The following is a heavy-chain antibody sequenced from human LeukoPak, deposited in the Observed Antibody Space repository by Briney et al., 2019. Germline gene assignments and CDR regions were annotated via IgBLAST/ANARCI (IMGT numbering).Heavy chain of an antibody. J-gene: IGHJ6*02. CDR1: GGSISSSSYY. CDR2: IYHSGST. CDR3: ARETVATIRGNYYYYGMDV. V-gene: IGHV4-30-2*01. D-gene: IGHD5-12*01. Sequence: SETLSLTCTVSGGSISSSSYYWGWIRQPPGKGLEWIGYIYHSGSTYYNPSLKSRVTISVDRSKNQFSLKLSSVTAADTAVYYCARETVATIRGNYYYYGMDVWGQGTTVTVSS.